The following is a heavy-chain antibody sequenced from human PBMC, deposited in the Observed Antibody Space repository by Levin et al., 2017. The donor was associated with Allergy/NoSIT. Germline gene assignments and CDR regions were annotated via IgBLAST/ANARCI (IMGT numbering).Heavy chain of an antibody. J-gene: IGHJ4*02. V-gene: IGHV3-30*18. CDR2: ISYDGSNK. CDR3: ANGGAVAAPFDY. CDR1: GFTFSSYG. Sequence: GGSLRLSCAASGFTFSSYGMHWVRQAPGKGLEWVAVISYDGSNKYYADSVKGRFTISRDNSKNTLYLQMNSLRAEDTAVYYCANGGAVAAPFDYWGQGTLVTVSS. D-gene: IGHD6-19*01.